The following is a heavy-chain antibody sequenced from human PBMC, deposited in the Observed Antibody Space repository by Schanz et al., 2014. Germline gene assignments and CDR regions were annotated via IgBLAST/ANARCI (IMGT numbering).Heavy chain of an antibody. Sequence: QLQLVESGGGVVQPGRSLRLSCAASGFTFRSYAMHWVRQAPGKGLEWVAFIWSDGSRTYHAESVKGRFTISRDNSRNTLYLQMDSLRDEDTALYYCAKVVASGPTTGPFDPWGQGTLVTVSS. CDR2: IWSDGSRT. J-gene: IGHJ5*02. CDR1: GFTFRSYA. V-gene: IGHV3-30*02. D-gene: IGHD1-26*01. CDR3: AKVVASGPTTGPFDP.